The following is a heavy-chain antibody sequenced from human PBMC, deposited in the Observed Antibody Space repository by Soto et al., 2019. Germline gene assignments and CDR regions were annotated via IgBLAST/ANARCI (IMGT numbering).Heavy chain of an antibody. V-gene: IGHV1-2*02. J-gene: IGHJ5*02. CDR1: GYTFTGYY. CDR2: INPNSGGT. Sequence: WASVKVSCKASGYTFTGYYMHWVRQAPGQGLEWMGWINPNSGGTNYAQKFQGRVTMTRDTSISTAYMELSRLRSDDTAVYYCARWAVAYYYDSPLDPWGQGTLVTV. D-gene: IGHD3-22*01. CDR3: ARWAVAYYYDSPLDP.